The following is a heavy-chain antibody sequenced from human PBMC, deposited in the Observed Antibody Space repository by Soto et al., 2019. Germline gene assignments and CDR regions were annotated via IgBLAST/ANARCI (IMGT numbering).Heavy chain of an antibody. D-gene: IGHD2-2*01. V-gene: IGHV6-1*01. CDR3: TNQKSDSRSYNGMDV. J-gene: IGHJ6*02. CDR1: GDSVSSNSAA. CDR2: AYYRSQWFY. Sequence: QVQLQQSGPGLVKPSQPLSLTCAISGDSVSSNSAAWNWIRQSPSRGLEWLGRAYYRSQWFYDSAVSVRSRKNVIPDTSRNQFSLQLNSVTPEDTAVYYCTNQKSDSRSYNGMDVWGQGTTVTVSS.